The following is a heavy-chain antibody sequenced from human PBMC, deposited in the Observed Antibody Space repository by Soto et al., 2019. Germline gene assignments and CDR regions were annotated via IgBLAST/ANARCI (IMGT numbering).Heavy chain of an antibody. V-gene: IGHV1-46*01. Sequence: ASVKVSCKASGYTFTSYYMHWVRQAPGQGLEWMGIINPSGGSTSCAQKFQGRVTMTRDTSTSTVYMELSSLRSEDTAVYYCARDTPSMITFGGVIASYYGMDVWGQGTTVTVSS. CDR2: INPSGGST. CDR1: GYTFTSYY. J-gene: IGHJ6*02. D-gene: IGHD3-16*02. CDR3: ARDTPSMITFGGVIASYYGMDV.